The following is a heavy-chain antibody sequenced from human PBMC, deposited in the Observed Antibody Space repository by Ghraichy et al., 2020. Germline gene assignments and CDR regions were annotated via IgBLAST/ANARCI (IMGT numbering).Heavy chain of an antibody. D-gene: IGHD3-9*01. CDR2: ISSSSSYI. J-gene: IGHJ4*02. V-gene: IGHV3-21*01. CDR3: ARGDILTGYYNLFDY. Sequence: GGSLRLSCAASGFTFSSYSMNWVRQAPGKGLEWVSSISSSSSYIYYADSVKGRFTISRDNAKNSLYLQMNSLRAEDTAVYYCARGDILTGYYNLFDYWGQGTLVTVSS. CDR1: GFTFSSYS.